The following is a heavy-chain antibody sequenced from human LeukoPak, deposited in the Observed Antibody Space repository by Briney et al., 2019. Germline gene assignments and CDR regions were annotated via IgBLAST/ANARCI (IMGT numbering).Heavy chain of an antibody. D-gene: IGHD3-10*01. CDR2: IYTRGST. J-gene: IGHJ4*02. CDR3: AREEYYYGSGSFPFVF. Sequence: SQTLSLTCTVSGDSISYTSYYWSWLRQPAGKGLEWIGRIYTRGSTNYNSSLKSQITISVDKAKNQFSLTLNSVTASDTAVYYCAREEYYYGSGSFPFVFWGRGTLVTVSS. V-gene: IGHV4-61*02. CDR1: GDSISYTSYY.